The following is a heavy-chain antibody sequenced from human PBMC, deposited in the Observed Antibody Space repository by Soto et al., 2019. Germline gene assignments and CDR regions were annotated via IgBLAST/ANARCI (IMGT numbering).Heavy chain of an antibody. CDR3: ARDSGQLNGGNPDY. J-gene: IGHJ4*02. CDR1: GYTFTGYY. Sequence: QVQLVQSGAEVKKPGASVKVSCKASGYTFTGYYMHWVRQAPGQGLEWMGWINPNSGGTNYAQKFQGWVTMTRDTSMSPAYMELSRLRSDDTAVYYCARDSGQLNGGNPDYWGQGTLVTVSS. V-gene: IGHV1-2*04. D-gene: IGHD2-15*01. CDR2: INPNSGGT.